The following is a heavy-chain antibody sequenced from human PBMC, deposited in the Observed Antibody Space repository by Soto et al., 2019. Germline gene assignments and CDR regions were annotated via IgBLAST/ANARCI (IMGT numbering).Heavy chain of an antibody. CDR2: ISCSSSYK. V-gene: IGHV3-21*01. CDR1: GFTFSSYS. CDR3: ARGTAVPCHY. J-gene: IGHJ4*02. Sequence: PVEAPKLPCAASGFTFSSYSMNWIRQAPGKGLEGVSSISCSSSYKYYADSEKCRFTITRDNAKHLLYLQMNSLRAEDTGVYYCARGTAVPCHYWGQGTLVTVSS. D-gene: IGHD6-19*01.